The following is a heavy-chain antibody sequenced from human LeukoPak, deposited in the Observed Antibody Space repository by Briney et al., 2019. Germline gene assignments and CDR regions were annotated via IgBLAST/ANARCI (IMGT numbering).Heavy chain of an antibody. J-gene: IGHJ4*02. Sequence: PGGSLRLSCTVSRFIYSSSWMHWVRQAPGKGLVCVSHIKTDGSTTAYADSVKGRFTISRDNAKNSLSLQMNSLRAEDTAVYYCARQAATMGRFYFDYWGQGTLVTVSS. CDR1: RFIYSSSW. CDR2: IKTDGSTT. CDR3: ARQAATMGRFYFDY. D-gene: IGHD5-24*01. V-gene: IGHV3-74*01.